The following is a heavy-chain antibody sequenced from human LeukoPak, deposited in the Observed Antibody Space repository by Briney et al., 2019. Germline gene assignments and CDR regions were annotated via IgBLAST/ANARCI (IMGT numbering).Heavy chain of an antibody. Sequence: GGSLRLSCAASGFTFSSYDMHWVRQATGKGLEWVSVIGTSGDTYYAGSVKGRFTISRENAKNSLYLQMNSLTAGDTAVYFYSRVGSSGWPNYFDSWGQGTLVTVSS. CDR1: GFTFSSYD. J-gene: IGHJ4*02. V-gene: IGHV3-13*04. D-gene: IGHD6-19*01. CDR2: IGTSGDT. CDR3: SRVGSSGWPNYFDS.